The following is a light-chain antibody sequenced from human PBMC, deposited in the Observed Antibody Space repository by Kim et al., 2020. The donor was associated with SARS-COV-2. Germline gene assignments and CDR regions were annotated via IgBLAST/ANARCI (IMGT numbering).Light chain of an antibody. V-gene: IGLV3-27*01. CDR3: YSPTDNNLRV. CDR2: KDS. CDR1: VLAKRY. J-gene: IGLJ3*02. Sequence: VSPGQTARITCSGGVLAKRYARWFQQKPGQAPVLVIYKDSERPSGIPERFSGSSSGTTVTLTITGAQVEDEADYYCYSPTDNNLRVFGGGTQLTVL.